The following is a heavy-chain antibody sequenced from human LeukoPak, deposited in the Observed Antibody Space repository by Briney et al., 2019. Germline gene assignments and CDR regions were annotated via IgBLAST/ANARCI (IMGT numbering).Heavy chain of an antibody. V-gene: IGHV1-18*01. CDR2: ISAYNGNT. CDR3: ARILGNYWEEWFDP. Sequence: GASVKVSCKASGYTFTSYGISWVRQAPGHGLEWMGWISAYNGNTNYAQKLQGRVTITTDTSTSTAYMELRSLRSDDTAVYYCARILGNYWEEWFDPWGQGTLVTVSS. D-gene: IGHD4-11*01. CDR1: GYTFTSYG. J-gene: IGHJ5*02.